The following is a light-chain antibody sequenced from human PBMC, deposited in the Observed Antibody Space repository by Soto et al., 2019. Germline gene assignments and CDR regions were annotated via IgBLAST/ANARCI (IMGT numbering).Light chain of an antibody. CDR3: QQYGSSPPNT. V-gene: IGKV3-20*01. CDR2: GAS. Sequence: EIVLTQSPGTLSLSPGERATLSCRASQSVSSSYLAWYQQKPGQAPRLLIYGASSRATGIPDRFSGSVSGTDFTLTMSRLEPEDFAVYYCQQYGSSPPNTFGQGTKLEIK. J-gene: IGKJ2*01. CDR1: QSVSSSY.